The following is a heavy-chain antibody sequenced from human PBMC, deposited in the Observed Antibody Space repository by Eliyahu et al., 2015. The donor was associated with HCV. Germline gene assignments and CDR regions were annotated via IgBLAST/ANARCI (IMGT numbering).Heavy chain of an antibody. CDR3: ASGGGGIAVAGTGGWFDP. J-gene: IGHJ5*02. CDR1: GGSITTYY. V-gene: IGHV4-59*01. D-gene: IGHD6-19*01. Sequence: QVQLQESGPGLVKPSETLSLTCTVSGGSITTYYWSWIRQPPGKGLEWVGYIHSSGSTNHNPSLKSRVTISVDTSKNQFSLNLTSVTAADTAVYYCASGGGGIAVAGTGGWFDPWGQGTLVTVSS. CDR2: IHSSGST.